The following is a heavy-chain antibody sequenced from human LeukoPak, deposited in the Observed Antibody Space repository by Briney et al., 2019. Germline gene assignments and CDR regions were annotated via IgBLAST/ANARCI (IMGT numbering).Heavy chain of an antibody. CDR3: AKDMDPGGTGVWDY. CDR1: GFTFSNYG. V-gene: IGHV3-30*18. J-gene: IGHJ4*02. CDR2: ISYDGSNK. Sequence: PGGSLRLSCAASGFTFSNYGIHWVRQAPGKGLEWVAAISYDGSNKHYADSVKGRFTISRDNSKNTLFLQMNSLIAEDTAVYYCAKDMDPGGTGVWDYWGQGTLVTVSS. D-gene: IGHD4-23*01.